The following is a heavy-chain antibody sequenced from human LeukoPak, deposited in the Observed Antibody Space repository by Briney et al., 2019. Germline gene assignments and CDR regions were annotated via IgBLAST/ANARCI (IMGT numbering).Heavy chain of an antibody. V-gene: IGHV1-8*01. Sequence: APGKACCKASGYRVISYVFNWGRQATGHRLEWRGGRNPKSGKTVNAQKFKGRVTMTRNNTISTAYMELGSLKSEGTTVYYCARGVYGLPHDYWGQGTLVTVSS. CDR3: ARGVYGLPHDY. CDR1: GYRVISYV. D-gene: IGHD3/OR15-3a*01. J-gene: IGHJ4*02. CDR2: RNPKSGKT.